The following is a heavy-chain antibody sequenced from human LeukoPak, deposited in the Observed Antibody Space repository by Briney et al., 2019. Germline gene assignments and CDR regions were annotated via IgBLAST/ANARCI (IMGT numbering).Heavy chain of an antibody. CDR2: IDIDGSTT. CDR1: GFTFSNSL. Sequence: GGSLRLSCAASGFTFSNSLMHWVRQVPGKGLVWVARIDIDGSTTHYADSVKGRFTISRDNAKNTLYLQMNILRAEDTAVYYCVRDRDGYNYWGQGTRVTVSS. CDR3: VRDRDGYNY. V-gene: IGHV3-74*01. J-gene: IGHJ4*02. D-gene: IGHD5-24*01.